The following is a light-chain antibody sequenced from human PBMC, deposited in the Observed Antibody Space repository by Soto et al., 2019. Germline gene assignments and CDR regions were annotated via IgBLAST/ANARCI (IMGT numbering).Light chain of an antibody. Sequence: EIVLTQSPGTPSLSPGERATLSCMASQSVSSSYLAWYQQKPGQAPRLLIYGASRRATGIPDRFSGSGSGTDFTLPISRVEPGDFAVYYCQQYGSSITFGQGTRLEI. V-gene: IGKV3-20*01. CDR2: GAS. CDR3: QQYGSSIT. J-gene: IGKJ5*01. CDR1: QSVSSSY.